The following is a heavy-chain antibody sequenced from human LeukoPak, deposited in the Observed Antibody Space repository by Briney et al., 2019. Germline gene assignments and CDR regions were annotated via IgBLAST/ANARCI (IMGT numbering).Heavy chain of an antibody. V-gene: IGHV4-61*02. CDR3: ARGRGTNDYVWGSLRLQYYYYGMDV. D-gene: IGHD3-16*01. Sequence: SQTLSLTCTVSGGSISSGSYYWSWIRQPAGKGLEWIGRIYTSGSTNYNPSLKSRVTISVDTSKNQFSLKLSSVTAADTAVYYCARGRGTNDYVWGSLRLQYYYYGMDVWGQGTTVTVSS. J-gene: IGHJ6*02. CDR1: GGSISSGSYY. CDR2: IYTSGST.